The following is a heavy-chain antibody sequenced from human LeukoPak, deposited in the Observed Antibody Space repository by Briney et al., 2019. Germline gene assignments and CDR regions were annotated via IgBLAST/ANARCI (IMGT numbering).Heavy chain of an antibody. CDR3: PGGKWGGYDRPFDL. J-gene: IGHJ2*01. CDR1: GDSINNYY. D-gene: IGHD3-16*01. Sequence: SETLSLTCSVSGDSINNYYWGWIRQPPEKGLEWIGLINYSGSTNYNPSLKSRVATSVDTSKNQFSLKWTSVTAADKAVHFCPGGKWGGYDRPFDLWGRGRLVIVSS. V-gene: IGHV4-59*01. CDR2: INYSGST.